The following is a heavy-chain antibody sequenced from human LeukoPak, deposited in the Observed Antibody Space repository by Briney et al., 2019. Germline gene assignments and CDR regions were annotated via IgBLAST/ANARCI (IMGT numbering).Heavy chain of an antibody. CDR2: IASETYGGTA. Sequence: PGGSLRLSCTASGFTFGDYAMTWVRQAPGKGLEWVGFIASETYGGTAEYAASVKGRFSISRDDSKSTAYLQMNNLKTEDTAVFYCARVKTLVRGVTGFDFWGQGTLVSVSS. J-gene: IGHJ4*02. V-gene: IGHV3-49*04. CDR3: ARVKTLVRGVTGFDF. CDR1: GFTFGDYA. D-gene: IGHD3-10*01.